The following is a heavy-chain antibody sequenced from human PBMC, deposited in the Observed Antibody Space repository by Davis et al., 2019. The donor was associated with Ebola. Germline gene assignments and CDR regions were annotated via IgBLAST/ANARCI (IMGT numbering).Heavy chain of an antibody. Sequence: GESLKTSCAASGFTFSSYGMHWVRQAPGKGLEWVAVIWYDGSNKYYADSVKGRFTISRDNSKNTLYLQMNSLRPEDTALYYCAKDIGIAVAGKQGVFDYWGQGTLVTVSS. J-gene: IGHJ4*02. CDR3: AKDIGIAVAGKQGVFDY. CDR2: IWYDGSNK. D-gene: IGHD6-13*01. V-gene: IGHV3-30*02. CDR1: GFTFSSYG.